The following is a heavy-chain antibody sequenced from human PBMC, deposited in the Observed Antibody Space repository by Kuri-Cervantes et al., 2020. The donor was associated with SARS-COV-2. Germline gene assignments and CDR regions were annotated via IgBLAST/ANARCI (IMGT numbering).Heavy chain of an antibody. CDR1: GGSTSSYY. CDR2: IYYSGST. J-gene: IGHJ3*02. CDR3: ARQTQNEMITIFGVIIMSDAFDI. Sequence: SCPVSGGSTSSYYWSWIRQPPGKGLEWIGYIYYSGSTNYNPSLKSRVTISVDTSKNQFSLKLSSVTAADTAVYYCARQTQNEMITIFGVIIMSDAFDIWGQGTMVTVSS. V-gene: IGHV4-59*08. D-gene: IGHD3-3*01.